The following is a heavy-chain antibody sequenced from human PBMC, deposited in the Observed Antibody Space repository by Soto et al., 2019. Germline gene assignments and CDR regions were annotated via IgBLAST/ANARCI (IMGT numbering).Heavy chain of an antibody. V-gene: IGHV1-69*01. J-gene: IGHJ6*02. CDR3: ARSRYSSSHAGYYYYGMDV. CDR2: IIPIFGTA. Sequence: QVQLVQSGAEVKKPGSSVKVSCKASGGTFSSYAISWVRQAPGQGLEWMGGIIPIFGTANYAQKFQGRVTITADESTSTAYMELSSLRSEDTAVYYCARSRYSSSHAGYYYYGMDVWGQGTTVTVSS. D-gene: IGHD6-6*01. CDR1: GGTFSSYA.